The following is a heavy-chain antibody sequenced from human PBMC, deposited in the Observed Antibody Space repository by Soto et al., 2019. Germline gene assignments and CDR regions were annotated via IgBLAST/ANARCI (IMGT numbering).Heavy chain of an antibody. J-gene: IGHJ4*02. D-gene: IGHD3-10*01. V-gene: IGHV3-23*01. Sequence: GWLRRSCTASGCSFRNYAMSWVRQAPGKGLEWISTLTGSSSNIYYADSVKGRFAISRDNSRNTLYLQMNSLTAEDTAVYYCANGRATYGLLTHDYWGQGTLVTVSS. CDR1: GCSFRNYA. CDR2: LTGSSSNI. CDR3: ANGRATYGLLTHDY.